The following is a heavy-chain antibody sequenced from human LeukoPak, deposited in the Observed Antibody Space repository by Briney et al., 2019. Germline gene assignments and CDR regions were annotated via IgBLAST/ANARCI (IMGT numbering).Heavy chain of an antibody. J-gene: IGHJ4*02. D-gene: IGHD6-6*01. V-gene: IGHV3-66*01. CDR1: GFTVSSNY. Sequence: PGGSLRLSCAASGFTVSSNYMSWVRQAPGKGLEWVSVIYSGGSTYYADSVKGRFTISRDNSKNTLYLQMNSLRAKDTAVYYCARGVYSWPPNYFDYWGQGTLVTVSS. CDR2: IYSGGST. CDR3: ARGVYSWPPNYFDY.